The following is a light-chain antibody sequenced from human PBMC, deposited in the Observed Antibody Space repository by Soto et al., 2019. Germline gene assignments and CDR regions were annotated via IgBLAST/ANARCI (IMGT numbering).Light chain of an antibody. Sequence: DIQMTQSPSSLSASVGDRVTITCRASQNIGTSLNWYQQKPGKAPNLLIYVASSLQSGVPSRFSGGGSGTDFTLTISSLQPEDFATYYCQQSYSSPRTFGQGTKVETK. CDR2: VAS. CDR3: QQSYSSPRT. J-gene: IGKJ1*01. V-gene: IGKV1-39*01. CDR1: QNIGTS.